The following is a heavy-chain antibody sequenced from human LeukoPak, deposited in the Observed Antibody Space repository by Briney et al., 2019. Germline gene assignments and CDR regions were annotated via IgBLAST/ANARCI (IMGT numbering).Heavy chain of an antibody. CDR2: IKQDGSEK. V-gene: IGHV3-7*01. D-gene: IGHD2-15*01. CDR3: ARRYFDY. CDR1: GFTFSFYW. Sequence: AGGSLRLSCAASGFTFSFYWMSWVRQAPGKGLEWVANIKQDGSEKYYVDSVKGRFTISRDNAKNSLYLQMNSLRAEDTAVYYCARRYFDYWGQGTLVTVSS. J-gene: IGHJ4*02.